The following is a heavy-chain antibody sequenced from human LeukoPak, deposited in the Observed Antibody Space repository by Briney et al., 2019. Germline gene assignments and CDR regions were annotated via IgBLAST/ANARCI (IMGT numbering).Heavy chain of an antibody. Sequence: SETLSLTCTVSGGSISSYYWSWIRQPPGRGLEWVGYIYASGSTTYNPSLKSRVAISIDTSKNQFSLRLSPVTAADTAVYYCARRATVLAGGYFDYWGQGTLVSVSS. V-gene: IGHV4-4*09. CDR1: GGSISSYY. D-gene: IGHD4-17*01. CDR2: IYASGST. CDR3: ARRATVLAGGYFDY. J-gene: IGHJ4*02.